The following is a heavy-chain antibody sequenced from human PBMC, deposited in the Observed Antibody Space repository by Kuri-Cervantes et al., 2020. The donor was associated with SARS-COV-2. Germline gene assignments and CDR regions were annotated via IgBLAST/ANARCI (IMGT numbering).Heavy chain of an antibody. D-gene: IGHD1-1*01. Sequence: GESLKISCVASGFTLSSYGMHWVRQAPGKGLEWVAYIRYDGSDKYFADSVKGRFTISRDNSKNTLYLQMNSLRAEDTAVYYCTRQGYGLGVTPFDSWGQGTLVTVSS. J-gene: IGHJ4*02. V-gene: IGHV3-30*02. CDR1: GFTLSSYG. CDR2: IRYDGSDK. CDR3: TRQGYGLGVTPFDS.